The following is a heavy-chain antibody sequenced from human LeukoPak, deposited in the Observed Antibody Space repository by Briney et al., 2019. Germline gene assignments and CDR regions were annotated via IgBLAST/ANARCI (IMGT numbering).Heavy chain of an antibody. CDR1: GYTFTGYF. CDR3: ARGQLTDDLDY. V-gene: IGHV1-2*02. J-gene: IGHJ4*02. Sequence: ASVKVSCKASGYTFTGYFTHWVRQAPGQGLEWMGWINPNIGGTKYARKFQGRVTMTRDTSISTAYMELSRLRSDDTAAYYCARGQLTDDLDYWGQGTLVTVSS. CDR2: INPNIGGT. D-gene: IGHD1-14*01.